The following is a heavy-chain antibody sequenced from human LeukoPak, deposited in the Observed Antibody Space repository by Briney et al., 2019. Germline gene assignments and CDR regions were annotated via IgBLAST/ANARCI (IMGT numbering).Heavy chain of an antibody. CDR2: IYYSGST. D-gene: IGHD6-13*01. Sequence: GSLRLSCAASGFTFDDYAMHWIRQPPGKGLEWIGYIYYSGSTNYNPSLKSRVTISVETSKNEFSLKLRSVTAADTAVYYCARVTGYRIEDYFDYWGQGTLVTVSS. V-gene: IGHV4-59*01. CDR3: ARVTGYRIEDYFDY. J-gene: IGHJ4*02. CDR1: GFTFDDYA.